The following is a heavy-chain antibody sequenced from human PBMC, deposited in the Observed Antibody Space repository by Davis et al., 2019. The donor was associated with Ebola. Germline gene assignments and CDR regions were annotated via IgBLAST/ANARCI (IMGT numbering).Heavy chain of an antibody. CDR1: GYTFTGYY. Sequence: ASVKVSCKASGYTFTGYYMHWVRQAPGQGLEWMGWINPNSGGTNYAQKFQGWVTMTRDTSISTAYMELSRLRSDDTAVYYCARDSSIFGVRHYGMDVWGQGTTVTVSS. CDR2: INPNSGGT. D-gene: IGHD3-3*01. CDR3: ARDSSIFGVRHYGMDV. V-gene: IGHV1-2*04. J-gene: IGHJ6*02.